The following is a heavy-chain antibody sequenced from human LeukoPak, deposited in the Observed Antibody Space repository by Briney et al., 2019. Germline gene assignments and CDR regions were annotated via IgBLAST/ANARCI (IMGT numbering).Heavy chain of an antibody. CDR3: AKGGGYCSGGSCETEYGMDV. D-gene: IGHD2-15*01. Sequence: GGSLRLSCAASGFTFSSYGMHWVRQAPGKGLEWVAVISYDGSNKYYADSVKGRFTISRDNSKNTLYLQMSSLRAEDTAVYYCAKGGGYCSGGSCETEYGMDVWGQGTTVTVSS. J-gene: IGHJ6*02. CDR2: ISYDGSNK. CDR1: GFTFSSYG. V-gene: IGHV3-30*18.